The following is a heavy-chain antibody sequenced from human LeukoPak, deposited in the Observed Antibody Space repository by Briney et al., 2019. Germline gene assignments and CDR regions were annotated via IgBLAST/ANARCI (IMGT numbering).Heavy chain of an antibody. CDR3: AKDPPGYDFWSGYPPDY. CDR1: GFTFSSYW. J-gene: IGHJ4*02. V-gene: IGHV3-74*01. CDR2: INSDGSST. D-gene: IGHD3-3*01. Sequence: PGGSLRLSCAASGFTFSSYWIHWVRQAPGKGLVWVSRINSDGSSTSHADSVKGRFTISRDNAKNTLYVQMNSLRAEDTAVYYCAKDPPGYDFWSGYPPDYWGQGTLVTVSS.